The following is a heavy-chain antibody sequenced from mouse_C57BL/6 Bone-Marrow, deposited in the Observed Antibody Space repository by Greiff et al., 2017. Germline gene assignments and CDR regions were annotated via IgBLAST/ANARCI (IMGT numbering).Heavy chain of an antibody. J-gene: IGHJ1*03. Sequence: EVQVVESGGDLVKPGGSLKLSCAASGFTFSSYGMSWVRQTPDKRLEWVATISSGGSYTYYPDSVKGRFTISRDNAKNTLYLQMSRLKSEDTAMYYCARHGDYYGSSYWYFDVWGTETTVTVSS. CDR3: ARHGDYYGSSYWYFDV. V-gene: IGHV5-6*01. CDR2: ISSGGSYT. D-gene: IGHD1-1*01. CDR1: GFTFSSYG.